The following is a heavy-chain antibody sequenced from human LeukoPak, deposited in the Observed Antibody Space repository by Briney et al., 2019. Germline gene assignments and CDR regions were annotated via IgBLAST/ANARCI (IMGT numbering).Heavy chain of an antibody. V-gene: IGHV4-30-4*01. CDR2: IHCSGST. J-gene: IGHJ5*02. CDR3: VRGRGTAVTTGNWFDP. D-gene: IGHD4-17*01. CDR1: GGSISSGNYY. Sequence: SETLSLTCTLSGGSISSGNYYWNWIRQPPGKGLECIGYIHCSGSTYYNPSLKSRVTISVDTSKNQFSLKLSSVTAADTAVYYCVRGRGTAVTTGNWFDPWGQGTLVTVSS.